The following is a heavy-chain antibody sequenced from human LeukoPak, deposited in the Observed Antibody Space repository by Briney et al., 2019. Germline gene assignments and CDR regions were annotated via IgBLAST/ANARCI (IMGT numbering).Heavy chain of an antibody. CDR2: ISSSGTTM. CDR3: ATYCSSADCYALPPY. Sequence: GGSLRLSCAASGFTFSSYSMNWVRQAPGKGLEWVSYISSSGTTMYYADSVKGRFTISRDNAKNSLYLQMCSLGAEDTAVYYCATYCSSADCYALPPYWGQGTLVTVSS. V-gene: IGHV3-48*01. J-gene: IGHJ4*02. CDR1: GFTFSSYS. D-gene: IGHD2-2*01.